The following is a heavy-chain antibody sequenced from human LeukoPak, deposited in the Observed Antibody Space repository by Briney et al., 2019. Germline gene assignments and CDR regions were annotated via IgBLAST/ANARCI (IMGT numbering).Heavy chain of an antibody. J-gene: IGHJ4*02. CDR1: GYTFTSYH. CDR2: INPNSGVS. V-gene: IGHV1-2*02. D-gene: IGHD5-18*01. CDR3: ARDERGYTYGLYYFYY. Sequence: ASVKVSCKASGYTFTSYHMHWVRQAPGQGLEWMGWINPNSGVSNYAQKFQGRVTMTRDTSISTAYLEVTRLRSDDTAVYYCARDERGYTYGLYYFYYWGQGTLVTVSS.